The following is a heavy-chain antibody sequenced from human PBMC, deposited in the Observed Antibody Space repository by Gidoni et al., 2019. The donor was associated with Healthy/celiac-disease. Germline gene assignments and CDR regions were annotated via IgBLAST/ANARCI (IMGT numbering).Heavy chain of an antibody. V-gene: IGHV3-23*01. Sequence: EVQLLASAGGLVQPGGSLSLSCAASGFTFSSYAMSWVRQAPGKGLEWVSAISGSGGSTYYADSVKGRFTISRDNSKNTLYLQMNSLRAEDTAVYYCAKDTYDILTGSDWFDPWGQGTLVTVSS. CDR1: GFTFSSYA. CDR2: ISGSGGST. D-gene: IGHD3-9*01. J-gene: IGHJ5*02. CDR3: AKDTYDILTGSDWFDP.